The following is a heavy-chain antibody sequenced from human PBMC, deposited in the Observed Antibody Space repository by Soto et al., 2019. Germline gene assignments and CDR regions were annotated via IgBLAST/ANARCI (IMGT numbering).Heavy chain of an antibody. D-gene: IGHD2-21*01. CDR2: IYWDDDK. CDR1: GFSLSTSGVG. J-gene: IGHJ4*02. Sequence: QITLKESGPTLVKPTQTLTLTCTFSGFSLSTSGVGVGWIRQPPGKALEWLALIYWDDDKRYSPSLKSRLTITKDTSKKQMVLTMTNMDPVDTATYYCAHSSRPYMVITLDYWGQGILVTVSS. V-gene: IGHV2-5*02. CDR3: AHSSRPYMVITLDY.